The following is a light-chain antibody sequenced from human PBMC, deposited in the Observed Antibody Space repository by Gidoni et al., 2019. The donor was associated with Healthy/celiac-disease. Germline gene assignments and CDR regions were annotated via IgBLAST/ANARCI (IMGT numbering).Light chain of an antibody. CDR1: QSISSY. J-gene: IGKJ5*01. CDR2: AAS. Sequence: DIQMTQSPSFLSASVGDRVTITCRASQSISSYLNWYQQKPGKAPKLLIYAASSLQSGVPSSFSGSGSGTDFTLTISSLQPEDFATYYCQQSYSTPITFGQGTRLEIK. CDR3: QQSYSTPIT. V-gene: IGKV1-39*01.